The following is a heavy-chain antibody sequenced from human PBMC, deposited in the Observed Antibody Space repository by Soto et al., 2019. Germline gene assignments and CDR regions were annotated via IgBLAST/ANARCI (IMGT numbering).Heavy chain of an antibody. J-gene: IGHJ4*01. CDR2: INGGNGNT. Sequence: ASVKVSCKTSGYTFTSYGISWVRQAPGQGLEWMGWINGGNGNTYYSEHFKGRVTFTRDTSAGTVYMQLSSLTSEDTAVYYCARDDSGFSGSHYIDYFNYWG. CDR1: GYTFTSYG. D-gene: IGHD1-26*01. V-gene: IGHV1-18*01. CDR3: ARDDSGFSGSHYIDYFNY.